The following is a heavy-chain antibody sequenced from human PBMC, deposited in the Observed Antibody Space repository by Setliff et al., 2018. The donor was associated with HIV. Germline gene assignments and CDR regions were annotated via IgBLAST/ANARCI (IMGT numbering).Heavy chain of an antibody. J-gene: IGHJ4*02. V-gene: IGHV4-39*01. CDR1: GGSIISSTYF. Sequence: SETLSLTCTVSGGSIISSTYFWGWIRQPPGKGLECIGNIYYSGSTSYNPSLKSRVTISVDTSKNQFSLKLSSVTAADTAVYYCARLLVAGMLFDYWGQGTRVTFS. CDR3: ARLLVAGMLFDY. CDR2: IYYSGST. D-gene: IGHD2-15*01.